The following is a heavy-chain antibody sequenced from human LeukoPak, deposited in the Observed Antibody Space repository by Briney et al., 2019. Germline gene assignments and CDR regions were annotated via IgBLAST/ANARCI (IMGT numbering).Heavy chain of an antibody. CDR3: ARGGSSWQSFDF. J-gene: IGHJ4*02. CDR1: GGSISNYY. CDR2: IYASGST. Sequence: SETLSLTCTVYGGSISNYYWSWIRQPAGKGLEWIGRIYASGSTNYNPSLKSRVTMSVDTSKNQFSLKLTSVTAAETAVYYCARGGSSWQSFDFWGQGTLVTVSS. V-gene: IGHV4-4*07. D-gene: IGHD6-13*01.